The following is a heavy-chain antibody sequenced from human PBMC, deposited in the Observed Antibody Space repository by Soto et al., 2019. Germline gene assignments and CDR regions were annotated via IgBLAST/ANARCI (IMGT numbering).Heavy chain of an antibody. CDR1: GFTFSSYW. Sequence: EVQLVESGGGLVQPGGSLRLSCAASGFTFSSYWMSWVRQAPGKGLEWVANIKQDGSEKYYVDSVKGRFTISRDNAKNSLYLQMNSLRAEDTAVYYCARVDRRAVTTRKRYYYYMDVWGKGTTVTVSS. CDR3: ARVDRRAVTTRKRYYYYMDV. V-gene: IGHV3-7*01. J-gene: IGHJ6*03. D-gene: IGHD4-17*01. CDR2: IKQDGSEK.